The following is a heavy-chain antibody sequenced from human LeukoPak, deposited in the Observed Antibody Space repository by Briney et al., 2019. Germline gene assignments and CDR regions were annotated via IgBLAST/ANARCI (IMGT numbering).Heavy chain of an antibody. CDR3: ARDRRGEKDFDV. V-gene: IGHV3-53*04. CDR2: IYADGYT. CDR1: GISFSNDY. J-gene: IGHJ3*01. Sequence: GGSLRLSCAASGISFSNDYISWVRQAPGKGLEWVSAIYADGYTRDAASVKGRFSISRHNSKNTVYLQMDNLRPEDTAVYYCARDRRGEKDFDVWGPGTMVTVSS.